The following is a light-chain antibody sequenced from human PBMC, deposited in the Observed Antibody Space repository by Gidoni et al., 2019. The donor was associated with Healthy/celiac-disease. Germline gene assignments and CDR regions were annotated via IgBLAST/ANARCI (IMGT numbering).Light chain of an antibody. Sequence: DMVMTQSALSLPVTPGEPASISCRSSQSLLHSNGYNYLDWYLQKPGHSPQLLIYLGSNRASGVPDRFSGSGSGTYFTLKISRVEAEDVGVYYCMQALQTPITFGQGTRLEIK. V-gene: IGKV2-28*01. CDR1: QSLLHSNGYNY. CDR3: MQALQTPIT. CDR2: LGS. J-gene: IGKJ5*01.